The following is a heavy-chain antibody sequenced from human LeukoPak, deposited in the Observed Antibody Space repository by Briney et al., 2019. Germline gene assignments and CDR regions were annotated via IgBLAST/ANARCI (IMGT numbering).Heavy chain of an antibody. V-gene: IGHV4-39*01. D-gene: IGHD2-2*01. CDR1: GGSISSTNYY. CDR3: ARLLVPADPWFDP. CDR2: IYYSGST. J-gene: IGHJ5*02. Sequence: SETLSLTCTVSGGSISSTNYYWGWIRQPPGKGLEWIGSIYYSGSTYYNPSLKSRVTISVDTSKNQFSLKLSSVTAADTAVYYCARLLVPADPWFDPWGQGTLVTVSS.